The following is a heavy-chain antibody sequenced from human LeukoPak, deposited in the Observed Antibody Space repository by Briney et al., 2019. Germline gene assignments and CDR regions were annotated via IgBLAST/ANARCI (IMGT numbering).Heavy chain of an antibody. J-gene: IGHJ4*02. D-gene: IGHD5-18*01. CDR1: GFTFSSYS. CDR2: TSSGSGSI. CDR3: AREMDTAMGSFDY. V-gene: IGHV3-48*04. Sequence: GGSLRLSCVASGFTFSSYSMNWVRQAPGKGLEWVSYTSSGSGSISYADSVKGRFTISRDNAKNSLYLQMISLRAEDTAVYYCAREMDTAMGSFDYWGQGTLVTVSS.